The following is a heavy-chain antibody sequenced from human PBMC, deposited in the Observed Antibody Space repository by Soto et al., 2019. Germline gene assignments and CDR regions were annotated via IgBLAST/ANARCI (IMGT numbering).Heavy chain of an antibody. D-gene: IGHD6-19*01. CDR3: ARRIAVDVAGFDY. CDR1: GYGFSSYW. J-gene: IGHJ4*02. V-gene: IGHV5-51*01. Sequence: PGESLKISCKGSGYGFSSYWIGWVRQMSGKGLEWMGVISPGNSDTRYIPSFQGQVTMSADKSISTAYLHWSSLKASDTAMYYCARRIAVDVAGFDYWGQGTLVTVSS. CDR2: ISPGNSDT.